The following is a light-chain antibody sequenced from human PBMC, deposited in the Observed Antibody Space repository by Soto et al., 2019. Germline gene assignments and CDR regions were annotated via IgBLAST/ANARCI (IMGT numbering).Light chain of an antibody. CDR2: SNN. CDR1: SSNIGSKS. CDR3: GAWDDTLNVLV. V-gene: IGLV1-44*01. J-gene: IGLJ2*01. Sequence: QSVLTQQPSVSGTPGQTVTISCSGSSSNIGSKSVQWYQQLPETAPKLLIYSNNQRPSGVPDRFSGSKSGTSASLAISGRQSEDEAHYYCGAWDDTLNVLVFGGGTKVTVL.